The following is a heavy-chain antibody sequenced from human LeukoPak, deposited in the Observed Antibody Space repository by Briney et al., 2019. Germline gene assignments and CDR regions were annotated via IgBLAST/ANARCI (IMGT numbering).Heavy chain of an antibody. V-gene: IGHV3-23*01. D-gene: IGHD6-19*01. CDR1: GFTFRSYD. J-gene: IGHJ4*02. CDR2: VSGSGGAT. CDR3: AKQQGSSAWYPLDY. Sequence: GGSLRLSCAASGFTFRSYDMSWVRQAPGKGLEWVSAVSGSGGATDYADSVKGRFTISRDNSKNTLYLQMNNLRAEDTAVYYCAKQQGSSAWYPLDYWGQGTLVTVSS.